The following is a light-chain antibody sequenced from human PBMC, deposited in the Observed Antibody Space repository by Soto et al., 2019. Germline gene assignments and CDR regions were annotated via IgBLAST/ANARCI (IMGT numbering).Light chain of an antibody. CDR3: QQRRSWPPTIT. V-gene: IGKV3-11*01. CDR2: DAS. Sequence: EVVWTQSPATLSLSPGERATLSCMASQSVSTYLAWYQQRPGQAPRLLIYDASYRATDIPPRFSGSGSGTDFTLTISSLEPEDFAVYYCQQRRSWPPTITFGQGTRLAIK. CDR1: QSVSTY. J-gene: IGKJ5*01.